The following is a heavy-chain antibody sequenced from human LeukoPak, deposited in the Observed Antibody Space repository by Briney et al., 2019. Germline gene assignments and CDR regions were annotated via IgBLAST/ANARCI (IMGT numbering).Heavy chain of an antibody. Sequence: GAPVKVSCKASGYTFSGTGWYLYWLRQAPGQGLECMGWIYPYTGATHYAQKFQGRVAMTRDTSISTAYMELSRLRPDDTAVYYCARDGPAQMVDFDYWGQGTLVTVSS. CDR2: IYPYTGAT. J-gene: IGHJ4*02. V-gene: IGHV1-2*02. D-gene: IGHD3-10*01. CDR1: GYTFSGTGWY. CDR3: ARDGPAQMVDFDY.